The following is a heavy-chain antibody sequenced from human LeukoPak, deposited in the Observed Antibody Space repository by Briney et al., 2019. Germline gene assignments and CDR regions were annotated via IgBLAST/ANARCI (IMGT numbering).Heavy chain of an antibody. CDR1: GYTFTGYY. J-gene: IGHJ3*02. D-gene: IGHD2-2*02. V-gene: IGHV1-2*02. CDR2: INPNSGGT. Sequence: VASVKVSCMASGYTFTGYYMHWVRQAPGQGLEWMGWINPNSGGTNYAQKFQGRVTMTRDTSISTAYMELSRLRSDDTAVYYCARDLKYCSSTSCYSAFDIWGQGTMVTVSS. CDR3: ARDLKYCSSTSCYSAFDI.